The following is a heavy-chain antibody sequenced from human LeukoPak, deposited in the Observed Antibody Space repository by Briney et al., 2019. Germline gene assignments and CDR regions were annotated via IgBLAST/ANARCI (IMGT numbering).Heavy chain of an antibody. V-gene: IGHV1-46*01. J-gene: IGHJ4*02. CDR1: GYSITDYY. CDR3: ARDAEGGSSWYDY. D-gene: IGHD6-13*01. Sequence: ASVKVSCKAYGYSITDYYGHWVRQAPGQGHEWMGIINPSGRSTTNAQKFQGRVTLTRDTSTNTIYMELSSLRSDDTAVYYCARDAEGGSSWYDYWGQGTLVTVSS. CDR2: INPSGRST.